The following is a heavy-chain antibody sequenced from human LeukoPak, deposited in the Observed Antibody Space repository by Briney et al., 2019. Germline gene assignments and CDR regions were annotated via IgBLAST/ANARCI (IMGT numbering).Heavy chain of an antibody. CDR2: IYYSGST. CDR3: ARVKRKYQLLKPLHETPSHYFDY. J-gene: IGHJ4*02. CDR1: GGSISSSSYY. D-gene: IGHD2-2*01. Sequence: SETLSLTCTVSGGSISSSSYYWGWIRQPPGKGMEWIGSIYYSGSTNYNPSLKSRVTISVKTSKNQFSLKLRSVTAADTAVYYCARVKRKYQLLKPLHETPSHYFDYWGQGTLVTVSS. V-gene: IGHV4-39*07.